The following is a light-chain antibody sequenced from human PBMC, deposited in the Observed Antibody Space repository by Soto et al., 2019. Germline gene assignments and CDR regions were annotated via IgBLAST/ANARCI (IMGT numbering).Light chain of an antibody. CDR2: DVS. J-gene: IGLJ3*02. CDR1: SSDVGGHNY. V-gene: IGLV2-14*01. CDR3: SSYTSSSTGV. Sequence: QSALTQPASVSGSPGQSITISCTGTSSDVGGHNYVSWYQQHPGKAPKLMIYDVSNRPSGVSNRFSGSKSGNTASLTISGLQAEDEADYYCSSYTSSSTGVFGGGTKLTVL.